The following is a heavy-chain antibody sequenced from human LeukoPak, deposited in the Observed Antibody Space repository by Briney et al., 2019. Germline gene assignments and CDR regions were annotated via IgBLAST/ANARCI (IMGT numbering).Heavy chain of an antibody. CDR1: GYTFTSYA. CDR3: ARDLLGYSFGYGRYFFDY. J-gene: IGHJ4*02. CDR2: INGGNGNT. Sequence: GASVKVSCKATGYTFTSYAIHWVRQAPGQSLEWMGWINGGNGNTRYSQNFQDRITITRDTSATTAYMELSSLRSEDTAVYYCARDLLGYSFGYGRYFFDYWGQGTLVTVSS. V-gene: IGHV1-3*01. D-gene: IGHD5-18*01.